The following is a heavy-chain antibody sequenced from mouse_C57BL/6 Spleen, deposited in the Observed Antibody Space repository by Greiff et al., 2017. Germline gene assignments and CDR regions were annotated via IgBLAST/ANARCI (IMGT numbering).Heavy chain of an antibody. Sequence: QVQLQQPGAELVRPGSSVKLSCKASGYTFTSYWMDWVKQRPGQGLEWIGNIYPSDSETHYNQKFKDKATLTVDKSSSTAYMQLSSLTSEDSAVYYCARGADYYGSSPYWYFDVWGTGTTVTVSS. CDR2: IYPSDSET. CDR1: GYTFTSYW. V-gene: IGHV1-61*01. CDR3: ARGADYYGSSPYWYFDV. D-gene: IGHD1-1*01. J-gene: IGHJ1*03.